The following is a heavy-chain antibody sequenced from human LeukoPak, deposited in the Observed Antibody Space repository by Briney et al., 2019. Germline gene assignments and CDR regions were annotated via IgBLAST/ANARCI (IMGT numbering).Heavy chain of an antibody. CDR2: IIPIFGTA. D-gene: IGHD3-10*01. CDR3: ARGVYYGSGSYYKDFDY. CDR1: GGTFSNYA. J-gene: IGHJ4*02. V-gene: IGHV1-69*13. Sequence: GASVKVSCKASGGTFSNYAISWVRQAPGQGLEWMGGIIPIFGTANYAQKFQGRVTITADESTSTAYMELSSLRSEDTAVYYCARGVYYGSGSYYKDFDYWGQGTLVTVSS.